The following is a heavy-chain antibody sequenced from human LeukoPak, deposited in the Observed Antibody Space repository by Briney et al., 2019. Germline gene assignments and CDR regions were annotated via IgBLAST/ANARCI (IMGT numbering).Heavy chain of an antibody. Sequence: GGSLRLSCAASGFTFSTYAMNWVRQAPGMGLEWVSGISDSGGSTYYADSVNGRFTISRDNSKNTLYLQMNSLRAEDTAVYYCATSIAARPGVRDNDASDIWGQGTMVIVSS. CDR2: ISDSGGST. J-gene: IGHJ3*02. D-gene: IGHD6-6*01. CDR1: GFTFSTYA. V-gene: IGHV3-23*01. CDR3: ATSIAARPGVRDNDASDI.